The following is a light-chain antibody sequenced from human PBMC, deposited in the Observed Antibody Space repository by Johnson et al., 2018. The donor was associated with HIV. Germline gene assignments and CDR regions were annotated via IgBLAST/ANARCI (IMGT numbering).Light chain of an antibody. Sequence: QSVLTQPPSVSAAPGQKVTISCSGSSSNIGNNYVSWYQQLPGTAPKLLIYENNKRPLWIPDRFSGSKSGTSATLGITGLQTGDEADYYCGTWDSSLSAYVFGIGTKVTVL. CDR2: ENN. V-gene: IGLV1-51*02. J-gene: IGLJ1*01. CDR3: GTWDSSLSAYV. CDR1: SSNIGNNY.